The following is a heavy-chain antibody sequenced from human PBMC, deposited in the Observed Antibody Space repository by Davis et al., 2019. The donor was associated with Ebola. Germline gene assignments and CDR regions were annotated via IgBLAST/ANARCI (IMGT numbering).Heavy chain of an antibody. CDR3: ARLGYYGSGGYGMDV. D-gene: IGHD3-10*01. V-gene: IGHV1-69*13. Sequence: SVKVSCKASGGTFSSYAISWVRQAPGQGLEWMGGIIPIFGTANYAQKFQGRVTITADESTSTAYMELSSLRSEDTAVYYCARLGYYGSGGYGMDVWGKGTTVTVSS. CDR2: IIPIFGTA. J-gene: IGHJ6*04. CDR1: GGTFSSYA.